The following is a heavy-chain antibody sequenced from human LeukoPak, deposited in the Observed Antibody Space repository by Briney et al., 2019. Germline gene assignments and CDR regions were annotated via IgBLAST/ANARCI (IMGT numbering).Heavy chain of an antibody. CDR1: GYTFTSYG. Sequence: ASVKVSCKASGYTFTSYGISWVRQAPGQGLEWMGWISAYNGNTNYAQSLQGRLTLTIDTSTSTAYMELRSLTSDDTAVYYRARETYSNILTGTDYWGPGTLVTVSS. D-gene: IGHD3-9*01. V-gene: IGHV1-18*01. CDR2: ISAYNGNT. J-gene: IGHJ4*02. CDR3: ARETYSNILTGTDY.